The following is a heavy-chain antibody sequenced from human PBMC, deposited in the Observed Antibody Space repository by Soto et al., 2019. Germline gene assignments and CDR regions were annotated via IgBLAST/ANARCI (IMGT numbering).Heavy chain of an antibody. V-gene: IGHV3-23*01. CDR2: ISDSGGST. D-gene: IGHD6-19*01. Sequence: EVQLLESGGGLVQPGGSLRLSCAASGFTFNTYAMSWVRQAPGKGLEWVSAISDSGGSTYYADSVKGRFTISRDNSKNTLYLQMNSLRAEDTAVYFCAKELVNSGWTYFDCWGQGTLVTVSS. J-gene: IGHJ4*02. CDR3: AKELVNSGWTYFDC. CDR1: GFTFNTYA.